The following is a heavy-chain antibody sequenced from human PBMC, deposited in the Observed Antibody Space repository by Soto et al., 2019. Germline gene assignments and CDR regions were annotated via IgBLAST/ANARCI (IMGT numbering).Heavy chain of an antibody. V-gene: IGHV4-30-2*01. J-gene: IGHJ6*02. D-gene: IGHD3-10*01. CDR3: ARVRMVRGVIRRYYGMDV. Sequence: SETLSLTCDVSGDTISTGGYTWAWIRQPPGKALEWIGHTNHSGNTYYNPSLKSRVTISVDTSKNQFSLKLSSVTAADTAVYYCARVRMVRGVIRRYYGMDVWGQGTTVTVSS. CDR1: GDTISTGGYT. CDR2: TNHSGNT.